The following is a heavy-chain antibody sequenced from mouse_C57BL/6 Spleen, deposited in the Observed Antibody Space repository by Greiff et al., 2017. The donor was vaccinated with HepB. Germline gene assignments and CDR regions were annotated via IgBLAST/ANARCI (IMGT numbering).Heavy chain of an antibody. CDR2: IDPETGGT. D-gene: IGHD1-1*01. Sequence: QVQLKESGAELVRPGASVTLSCKASGYTFTDYEMHWVKQTPVHGLEWIGAIDPETGGTAYNQKFKGKAILTADKSSSTAYMELRSLTSEDSAVYYCTREGYYGTFFDYWGQGTTLTVSS. J-gene: IGHJ2*01. CDR3: TREGYYGTFFDY. CDR1: GYTFTDYE. V-gene: IGHV1-15*01.